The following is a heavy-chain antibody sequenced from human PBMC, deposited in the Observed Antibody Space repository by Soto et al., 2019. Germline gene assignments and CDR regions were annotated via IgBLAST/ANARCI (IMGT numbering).Heavy chain of an antibody. CDR2: IYYSGST. J-gene: IGHJ6*03. V-gene: IGHV4-31*03. CDR3: ARCVVVVVAATDDYYYYMDV. D-gene: IGHD2-15*01. Sequence: TLSLSCTVSGVSILSGGVYWSWISQHPGNGLEWIGYIYYSGSTYYNPSLKSRVTISVDTSKNQFSLKLSSVTAADTAVYYCARCVVVVVAATDDYYYYMDVWGKGTTVT. CDR1: GVSILSGGVY.